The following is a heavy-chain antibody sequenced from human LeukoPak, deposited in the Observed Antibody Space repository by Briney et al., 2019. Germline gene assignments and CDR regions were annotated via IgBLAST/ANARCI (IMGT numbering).Heavy chain of an antibody. CDR3: ARMSYDSSGYYPAGAFDI. CDR1: GFTFSSYW. CDR2: IKQDGSEK. Sequence: GGSLRLSCAASGFTFSSYWMSWVRQAPGKGLEWVANIKQDGSEKYYVDSVKGRFTISRDNAKNSLYLQMNSLRAEDTAVYYCARMSYDSSGYYPAGAFDIWAKGQWSPSLQ. V-gene: IGHV3-7*01. D-gene: IGHD3-22*01. J-gene: IGHJ3*02.